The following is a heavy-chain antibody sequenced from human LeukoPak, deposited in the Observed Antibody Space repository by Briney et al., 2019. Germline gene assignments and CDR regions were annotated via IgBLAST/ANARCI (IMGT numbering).Heavy chain of an antibody. D-gene: IGHD4-23*01. CDR2: IKSSSDGGTT. J-gene: IGHJ4*02. CDR1: GFTFKVAW. CDR3: TTIFTVVTPGFDY. V-gene: IGHV3-15*01. Sequence: GGSLRLSCAASGFTFKVAWMTWVRQDPGKGLEWVGRIKSSSDGGTTDYASPVKGRFTISRDDTENTLYLQMNSLKTEDTAVYYCTTIFTVVTPGFDYWGQGTQVTVSS.